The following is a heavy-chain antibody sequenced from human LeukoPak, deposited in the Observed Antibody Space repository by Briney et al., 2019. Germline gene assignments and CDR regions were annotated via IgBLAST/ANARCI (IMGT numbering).Heavy chain of an antibody. D-gene: IGHD3-9*01. CDR3: ARGSSKYYDILTGYEDYYYYGMDV. Sequence: GGSLRLSCAASGFTFSSYSMNWVRQAPGKGLEWVSSISSSSSYIYYADSVKGRFTISRDNAKNSLYLQMNSLRAEDTAVYYCARGSSKYYDILTGYEDYYYYGMDVWGQGTTVTVSS. CDR1: GFTFSSYS. CDR2: ISSSSSYI. J-gene: IGHJ6*02. V-gene: IGHV3-21*01.